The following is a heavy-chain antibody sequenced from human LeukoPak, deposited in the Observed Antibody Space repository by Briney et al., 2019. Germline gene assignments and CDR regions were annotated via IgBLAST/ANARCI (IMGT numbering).Heavy chain of an antibody. D-gene: IGHD3-10*01. Sequence: GGSLRLSCAASGFTFSNYPMSWVRQAPGKGLEWVSALTGSGSNTYYADSVKGRFTISRDNSRNTLYLQMNSLRVEDTAVYYCAKDSGNRLYSYADLWGQGILVTVSS. V-gene: IGHV3-23*01. J-gene: IGHJ5*02. CDR2: LTGSGSNT. CDR3: AKDSGNRLYSYADL. CDR1: GFTFSNYP.